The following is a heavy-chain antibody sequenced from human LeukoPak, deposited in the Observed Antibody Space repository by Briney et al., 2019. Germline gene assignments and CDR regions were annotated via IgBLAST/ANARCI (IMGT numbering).Heavy chain of an antibody. CDR3: AKVAGMGSSSVYYYYYMDV. CDR2: IRSSSSTI. CDR1: GFTFSNYS. D-gene: IGHD6-6*01. J-gene: IGHJ6*03. Sequence: GGSLRLSCEASGFTFSNYSMNWVRQAPGKGLEWVSYIRSSSSTIYYADSVKGRFTISRDNSKNTLYLQMNSLRAEDTAVYYCAKVAGMGSSSVYYYYYMDVWGKGTTVTVSS. V-gene: IGHV3-48*01.